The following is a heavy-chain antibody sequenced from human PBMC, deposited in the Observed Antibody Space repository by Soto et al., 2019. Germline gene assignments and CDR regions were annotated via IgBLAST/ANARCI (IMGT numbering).Heavy chain of an antibody. CDR1: GVTFSSYA. Sequence: ASVKVSCKASGVTFSSYAISWVRQAPLQVLEWMVCMNPNSGNTGYAQKFQGRVTMTRNTSISTAYMELSSLRSEDTAVYYCARAPTYFHWLLATPYYYGMEFWGQGTTVTVSS. D-gene: IGHD3-9*01. CDR3: ARAPTYFHWLLATPYYYGMEF. V-gene: IGHV1-8*02. CDR2: MNPNSGNT. J-gene: IGHJ6*01.